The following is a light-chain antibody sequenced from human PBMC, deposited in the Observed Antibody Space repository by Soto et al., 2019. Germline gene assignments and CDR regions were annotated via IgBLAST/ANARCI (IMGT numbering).Light chain of an antibody. Sequence: DIQMTQSPSSLSASVGDRVPITCRASQSISNYLNWYQQKPGKAPKLLIYATSSLQSGVPSRFSGSGSGTEFTLTISSLQPDDFATYYCQQYNGYSGTFGQGTKVDI. J-gene: IGKJ1*01. CDR2: ATS. CDR1: QSISNY. CDR3: QQYNGYSGT. V-gene: IGKV1-5*01.